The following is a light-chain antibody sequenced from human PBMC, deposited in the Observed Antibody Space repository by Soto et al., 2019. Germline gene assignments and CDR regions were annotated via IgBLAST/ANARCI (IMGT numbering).Light chain of an antibody. CDR3: QQYNNWPPGT. V-gene: IGKV3-15*01. CDR1: QSVSSN. J-gene: IGKJ1*01. CDR2: GAS. Sequence: EIVMTQSPATLSVSPGERAILSCRASQSVSSNLAWYQQKPRQAPRLLIYGASTKATGIPARFSGSGSGTEFTLTISSLQSEDFAVYYCQQYNNWPPGTFGQGTKVEIK.